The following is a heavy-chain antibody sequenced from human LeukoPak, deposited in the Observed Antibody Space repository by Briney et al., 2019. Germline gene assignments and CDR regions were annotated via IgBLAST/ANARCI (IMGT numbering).Heavy chain of an antibody. Sequence: GGSLRLSCAASGFTFNYAWMSWVRQVPGKGLEWVGQTVSEIDGGTTDYATPVKGRFTISRDDSKSTLYLRMNSLKIEDTAVYYCTTDEGWNYARKDVWGQGATVIVSS. J-gene: IGHJ6*02. CDR2: TVSEIDGGTT. V-gene: IGHV3-15*04. D-gene: IGHD1-7*01. CDR1: GFTFNYAW. CDR3: TTDEGWNYARKDV.